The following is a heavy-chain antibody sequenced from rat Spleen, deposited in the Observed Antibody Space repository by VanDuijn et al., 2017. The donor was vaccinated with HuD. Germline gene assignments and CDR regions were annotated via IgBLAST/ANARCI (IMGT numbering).Heavy chain of an antibody. CDR2: MSFGGDNT. CDR3: ASPLTTEGIVSPYVMDA. Sequence: EVQLVESDGGLVQPGRSLKLSCAASGFTFGDYYMAWVRQAPTEGLEWVASMSFGGDNTFYRDSVKGRFTVSRDNAKSTLYLQMDSLRSEDTATYYCASPLTTEGIVSPYVMDAWGQGASVTVSS. J-gene: IGHJ4*01. D-gene: IGHD1-11*01. V-gene: IGHV5-25*01. CDR1: GFTFGDYY.